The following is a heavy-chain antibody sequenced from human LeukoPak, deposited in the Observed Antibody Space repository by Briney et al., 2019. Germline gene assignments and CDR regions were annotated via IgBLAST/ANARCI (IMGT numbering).Heavy chain of an antibody. J-gene: IGHJ4*02. V-gene: IGHV3-21*01. CDR3: ARVAGSHFDY. CDR2: ISSSSSYI. CDR1: GFTFSSYG. Sequence: GGSLRLSCAASGFTFSSYGMNWVRQAPGKGLEWVSSISSSSSYIYYADSVKGRFTISRDNAKNSLYLQMNSLRAEDTAVYYCARVAGSHFDYWGQGTLVTVSS. D-gene: IGHD3-10*01.